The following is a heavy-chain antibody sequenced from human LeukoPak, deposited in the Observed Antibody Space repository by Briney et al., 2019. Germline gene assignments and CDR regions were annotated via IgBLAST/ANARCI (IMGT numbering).Heavy chain of an antibody. CDR3: AKAGSLATPTPYYFDY. CDR1: GFTFSRYA. CDR2: FSGSGDST. V-gene: IGHV3-23*01. D-gene: IGHD5-12*01. Sequence: GGSLRLSCAASGFTFSRYAMSWVRQAPGKGLEWVSTFSGSGDSTYYADSVKGRFTISRDNSENTLYLQMNSLRAEDTAVYYCAKAGSLATPTPYYFDYWGQGTLVTVSS. J-gene: IGHJ4*02.